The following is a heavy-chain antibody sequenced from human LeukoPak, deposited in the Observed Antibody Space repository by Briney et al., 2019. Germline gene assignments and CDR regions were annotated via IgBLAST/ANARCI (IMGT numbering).Heavy chain of an antibody. CDR1: GFTFSSYA. CDR3: AKVAWYSYGPFDY. Sequence: GGSLRLSCADSGFTFSSYAMTWVRQAPGKGLEWVSTISGNGGTTYSADSVKGRFTISRDNSKNTLYLQMNSLRAEDTAVYYCAKVAWYSYGPFDYWGQGTLVTVSS. D-gene: IGHD5-18*01. V-gene: IGHV3-23*01. J-gene: IGHJ4*02. CDR2: ISGNGGTT.